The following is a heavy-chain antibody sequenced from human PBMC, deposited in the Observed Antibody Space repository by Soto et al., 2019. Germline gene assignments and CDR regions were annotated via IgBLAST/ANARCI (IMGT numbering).Heavy chain of an antibody. Sequence: QVELQQSGPRLVKPSETLSLTCSVSSGPSSSHNWGWIRQSPGRGLEWIGYVYYTGGTSYNPSLRSRVTTSADTSTNHISLTLSSVTAADTAVYYCVRQGIGHLHGLVAVWGQGTTVSVSS. CDR1: SGPSSSHN. CDR2: VYYTGGT. CDR3: VRQGIGHLHGLVAV. V-gene: IGHV4-59*08. J-gene: IGHJ6*02. D-gene: IGHD3-10*01.